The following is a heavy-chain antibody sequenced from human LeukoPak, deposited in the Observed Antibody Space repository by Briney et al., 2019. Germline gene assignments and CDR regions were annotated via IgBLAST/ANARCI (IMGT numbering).Heavy chain of an antibody. D-gene: IGHD2-2*01. CDR2: INPSGGST. V-gene: IGHV1-46*01. J-gene: IGHJ6*02. CDR1: GYTFTSYY. Sequence: ASVKVSCKASGYTFTSYYMHWVRQAPGQGLEWMGIINPSGGSTSYAQKFQGRVTMTRDTSTSTVYMELSSLRSEGTAVYYCARDLSLVPAAIQADYYYYGMDVWGQGTTVTVSS. CDR3: ARDLSLVPAAIQADYYYYGMDV.